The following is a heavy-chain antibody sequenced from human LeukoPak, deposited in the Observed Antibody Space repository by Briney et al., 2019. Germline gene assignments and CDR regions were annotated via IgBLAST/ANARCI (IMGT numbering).Heavy chain of an antibody. D-gene: IGHD2-15*01. J-gene: IGHJ6*03. CDR2: INHSGST. CDR1: GGSFSGYY. Sequence: SETLSLTCAVYGGSFSGYYWSWIRQPPGKGLEWIGEINHSGSTNYNPSLKSRVTISVDTSQNQFSLKLSSVTAADTAVYYCARLQYCSGGSCYFGYYYYYYMDVWGKGTTVTISS. V-gene: IGHV4-34*01. CDR3: ARLQYCSGGSCYFGYYYYYYMDV.